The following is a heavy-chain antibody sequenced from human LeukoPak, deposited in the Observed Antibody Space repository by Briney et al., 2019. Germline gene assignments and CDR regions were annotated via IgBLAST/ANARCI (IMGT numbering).Heavy chain of an antibody. CDR1: GYTFTSYD. CDR2: MNPNSGNT. Sequence: ASVKVSCKASGYTFTSYDINWVRQATGQGLEWMGWMNPNSGNTGYAQKFQGRVTMTRNTSISTAYMELSSLRSDDTAVYYCARKQSGSYFPFDYWGQGTLVTVSS. D-gene: IGHD1-26*01. J-gene: IGHJ4*02. V-gene: IGHV1-8*01. CDR3: ARKQSGSYFPFDY.